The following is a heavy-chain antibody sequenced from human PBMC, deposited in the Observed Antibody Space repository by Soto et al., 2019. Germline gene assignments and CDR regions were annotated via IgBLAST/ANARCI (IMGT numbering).Heavy chain of an antibody. Sequence: EVQLVESGGGLVKPGGSLRLSCAASGFTSGSDRMNWVRQAPGKGLEWVSSISSSSSYLHYADSVKGRFTISRDTAKNPVYLQMNSLGAEATAVYSCARDGQGLVRSNAFDIWGQGTMVTVSS. CDR1: GFTSGSDR. D-gene: IGHD6-19*01. CDR3: ARDGQGLVRSNAFDI. J-gene: IGHJ3*02. V-gene: IGHV3-21*01. CDR2: ISSSSSYL.